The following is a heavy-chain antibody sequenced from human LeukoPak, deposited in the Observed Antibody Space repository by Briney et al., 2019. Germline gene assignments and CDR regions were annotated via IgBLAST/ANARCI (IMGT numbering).Heavy chain of an antibody. J-gene: IGHJ4*02. Sequence: PSETLSLTCTVSDGSISNYYWSWIRQPAGKGLEWIGRIFSTGSTNYNPSLKSRVTMSVDTSKNQFSLKLSSVTAADTAVYYCARVSTGGRYDYWGQGTLVTVSS. V-gene: IGHV4-4*07. D-gene: IGHD1-14*01. CDR1: DGSISNYY. CDR2: IFSTGST. CDR3: ARVSTGGRYDY.